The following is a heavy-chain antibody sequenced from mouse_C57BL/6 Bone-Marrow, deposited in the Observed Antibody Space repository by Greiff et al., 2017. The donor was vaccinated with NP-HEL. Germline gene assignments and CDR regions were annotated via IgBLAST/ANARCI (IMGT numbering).Heavy chain of an antibody. J-gene: IGHJ1*03. Sequence: EVQLQQSGAELVRPGASVKLSCTASGFNIKDDYMHWVKQRPEQGLEWIGWIDPENGDTEYASKFQGKATITADTSSNTAYLQLSSLTSEDTAVYYCTTNDGYPSYWCFDVWGTGTTVTVSS. CDR2: IDPENGDT. V-gene: IGHV14-4*01. CDR3: TTNDGYPSYWCFDV. D-gene: IGHD2-3*01. CDR1: GFNIKDDY.